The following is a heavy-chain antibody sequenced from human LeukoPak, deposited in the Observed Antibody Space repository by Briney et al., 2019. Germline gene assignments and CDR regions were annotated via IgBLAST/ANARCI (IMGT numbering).Heavy chain of an antibody. D-gene: IGHD6-19*01. CDR1: GGSISSYY. CDR3: ARGLAVAGTHVFDY. V-gene: IGHV4-59*01. J-gene: IGHJ4*02. Sequence: SETLSLTCNVSGGSISSYYWSWIRQPPGKGLEWIGYIYYTGSTNYNPSPKSRVTMSVDTSKNQFSLKVGSVTAADTAVYYCARGLAVAGTHVFDYWGQGTLVTVSS. CDR2: IYYTGST.